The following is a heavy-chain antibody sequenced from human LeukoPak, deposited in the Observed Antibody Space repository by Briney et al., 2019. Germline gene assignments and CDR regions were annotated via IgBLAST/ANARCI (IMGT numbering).Heavy chain of an antibody. D-gene: IGHD6-13*01. CDR2: IIPILGIA. Sequence: ASVKVSCKASGGTFSSYAISWVRQAPGQGLEWMGRIIPILGIANYAQKFQGRVTITADRSTSTAYMELSSLRSEDTAVYYCARATQYSSSWFSYYYGMDVWGQGTTVTVSS. J-gene: IGHJ6*02. CDR1: GGTFSSYA. CDR3: ARATQYSSSWFSYYYGMDV. V-gene: IGHV1-69*04.